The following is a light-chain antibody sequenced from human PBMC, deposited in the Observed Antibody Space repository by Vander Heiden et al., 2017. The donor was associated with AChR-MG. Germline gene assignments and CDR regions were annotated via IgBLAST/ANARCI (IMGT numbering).Light chain of an antibody. CDR2: NNS. Sequence: QSVLTQPPSASGTPGQRVTISCSGSSSNIGRNTVNWYQQLPGTAPKVLIYNNSQRPSGVPDRFSGSKSGTSASLAISGLQSEDEADYYCAAWDDSLNGRYVFGTGTKVTIL. CDR3: AAWDDSLNGRYV. CDR1: SSNIGRNT. J-gene: IGLJ1*01. V-gene: IGLV1-44*01.